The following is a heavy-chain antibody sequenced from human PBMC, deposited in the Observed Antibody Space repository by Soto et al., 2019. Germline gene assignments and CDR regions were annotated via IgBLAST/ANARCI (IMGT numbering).Heavy chain of an antibody. D-gene: IGHD4-17*01. CDR1: GYTFSSYG. J-gene: IGHJ4*02. Sequence: SVKXSCKASGYTFSSYGINWVRXAPGQGXXXMXXIXAYNGNXXYAXXLQGRVTMTTDXXXXTAYMXLRXLRSDDTAVYYCARGTTVETGSYWGQGTLVTVSS. V-gene: IGHV1-18*01. CDR3: ARGTTVETGSY. CDR2: IXAYNGNX.